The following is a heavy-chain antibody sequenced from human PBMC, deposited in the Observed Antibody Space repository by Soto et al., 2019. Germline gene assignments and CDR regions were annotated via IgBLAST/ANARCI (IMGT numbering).Heavy chain of an antibody. J-gene: IGHJ4*02. D-gene: IGHD6-13*01. CDR3: AKAYSSRPQSGRFDY. Sequence: EVQLLESGGGLVQPGGSLRLSCAASGFTFSSYAMSWVRQAPGKGLEWVSAISGSGGSTYYADSVKGRFTISRDNSKNTLYQQMNSLRAEDTAVYYCAKAYSSRPQSGRFDYWGQGTLVTVSS. CDR1: GFTFSSYA. V-gene: IGHV3-23*01. CDR2: ISGSGGST.